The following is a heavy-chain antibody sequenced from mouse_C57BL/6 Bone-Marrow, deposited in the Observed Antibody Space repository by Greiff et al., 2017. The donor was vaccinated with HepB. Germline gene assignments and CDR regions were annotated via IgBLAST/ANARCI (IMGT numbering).Heavy chain of an antibody. D-gene: IGHD2-3*01. V-gene: IGHV5-15*01. CDR1: GFTFSDYG. CDR2: ISNLAYSI. CDR3: ARRGYSRDWYFDV. J-gene: IGHJ1*03. Sequence: EVMLVESGGGLVQPGGSLKLSCAASGFTFSDYGMAWVRQAPRKGPEWVAFISNLAYSIYYAETVTGRFTISRENAKNTRYLEMSSLRSEDTAMYYCARRGYSRDWYFDVWGTGTTVTVAS.